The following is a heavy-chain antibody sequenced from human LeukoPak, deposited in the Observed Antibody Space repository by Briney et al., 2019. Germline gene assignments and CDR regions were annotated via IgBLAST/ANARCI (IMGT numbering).Heavy chain of an antibody. CDR1: GFTVSSNY. CDR2: IYSGGST. D-gene: IGHD4/OR15-4a*01. Sequence: TGGSLRLSCAASGFTVSSNYMSWVRQAPGKGLQWVSVIYSGGSTYYADSVKGRFTISRDNSKNTLYLQMNSLRAEDTAVYYCARRAGAYSHPYDYWGQGTLVTVSS. J-gene: IGHJ4*02. CDR3: ARRAGAYSHPYDY. V-gene: IGHV3-53*01.